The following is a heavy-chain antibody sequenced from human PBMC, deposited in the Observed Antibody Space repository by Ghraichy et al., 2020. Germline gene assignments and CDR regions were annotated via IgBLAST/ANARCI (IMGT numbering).Heavy chain of an antibody. Sequence: SVKVSCKASGGTFSSYTISWVRQAPGQGLEWMGRIIPILGIANYAQKFQGRVTITADKSTSTAYMELSSLRSEDTAVYYCARATIGYSGYDSIFDYWGQGTLVTVSS. CDR2: IIPILGIA. CDR3: ARATIGYSGYDSIFDY. CDR1: GGTFSSYT. V-gene: IGHV1-69*02. D-gene: IGHD5-12*01. J-gene: IGHJ4*02.